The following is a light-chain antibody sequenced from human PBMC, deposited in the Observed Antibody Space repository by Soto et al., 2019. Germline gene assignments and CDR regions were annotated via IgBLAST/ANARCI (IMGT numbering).Light chain of an antibody. J-gene: IGKJ1*01. CDR3: QYYAGVWT. CDR2: DAS. Sequence: DIQMTQSPSTLSASVGDRVTITCRASQSLSNRLAWYQQKQGKAPKVLIYDASSLESGVPSRFSGSGSGTDFILTISSLQPDDFATYYCQYYAGVWTFGQGTKVDIK. V-gene: IGKV1-5*01. CDR1: QSLSNR.